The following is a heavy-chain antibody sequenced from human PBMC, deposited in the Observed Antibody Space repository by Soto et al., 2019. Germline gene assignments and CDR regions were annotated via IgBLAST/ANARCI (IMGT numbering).Heavy chain of an antibody. D-gene: IGHD6-13*01. J-gene: IGHJ6*02. V-gene: IGHV3-21*01. CDR3: AQIKLVGDYYYYYGMDV. Sequence: GGSLRLSCAASGFTFSSYSMNWVRQAPGKGLEWVSSISSSSSYIYYADSVKGRFTISRDNAKNSLYLQMNSLRAEDTAVYYCAQIKLVGDYYYYYGMDVWGQGTTVTVSS. CDR1: GFTFSSYS. CDR2: ISSSSSYI.